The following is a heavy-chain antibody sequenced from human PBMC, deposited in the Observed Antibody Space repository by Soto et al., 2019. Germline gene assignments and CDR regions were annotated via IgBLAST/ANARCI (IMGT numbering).Heavy chain of an antibody. CDR1: CGSISSYY. Sequence: SETLSLSCTVSCGSISSYYWSWIRQPPGKGLEWIGYIYYSGSTNYNPSLKSRVTISVDTSKNQFSLKLSSVTAADTAVYYCARLDSSGYLARWGQGTLVTVS. D-gene: IGHD3-22*01. J-gene: IGHJ4*02. CDR2: IYYSGST. V-gene: IGHV4-59*01. CDR3: ARLDSSGYLAR.